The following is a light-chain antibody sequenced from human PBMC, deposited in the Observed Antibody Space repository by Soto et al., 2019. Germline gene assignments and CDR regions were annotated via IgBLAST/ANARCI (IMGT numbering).Light chain of an antibody. J-gene: IGKJ5*01. CDR2: GAS. CDR1: PSVSSSY. V-gene: IGKV3-15*01. CDR3: QQYSNWPPIT. Sequence: EIVWTQSPGTLSLSPGERATLSCRASPSVSSSYLAWYQQKSCQPPRLLIYGASTRATGVPARFSGSGSGTEFTLTISSLQSEDFAVYYCQQYSNWPPITFGQGTRLEI.